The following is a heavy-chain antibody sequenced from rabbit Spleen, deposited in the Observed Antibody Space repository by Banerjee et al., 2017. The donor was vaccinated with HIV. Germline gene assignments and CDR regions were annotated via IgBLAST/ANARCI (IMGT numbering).Heavy chain of an antibody. J-gene: IGHJ4*01. CDR3: AKDSFGEYAGYGCDCAW. Sequence: QEQLKETGGGLVQPGGSLTLSCKVSGFTISSYNMGWVRQAPGKGLELIACISTDSGSTCCASWAKGRFTITRSTSLNTVTLQLNSLAAADTATYFCAKDSFGEYAGYGCDCAWWGPGTLVTV. V-gene: IGHV1S43*01. CDR2: ISTDSGST. CDR1: GFTISSYN. D-gene: IGHD7-1*01.